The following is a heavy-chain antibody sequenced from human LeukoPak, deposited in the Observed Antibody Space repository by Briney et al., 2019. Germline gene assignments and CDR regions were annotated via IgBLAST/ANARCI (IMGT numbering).Heavy chain of an antibody. V-gene: IGHV4-59*08. CDR1: SASINTYY. J-gene: IGHJ5*02. CDR3: ASGGGVFWFDP. CDR2: IYYRGIS. D-gene: IGHD3-16*01. Sequence: PSETLSLTCTVSSASINTYYWSWIRQPPGKGLEWIGYIYYRGISNYNPSLKSRVTISLDTSRNQFSLTLTSVTAADTAVYYCASGGGVFWFDPWGQGTLVTVSS.